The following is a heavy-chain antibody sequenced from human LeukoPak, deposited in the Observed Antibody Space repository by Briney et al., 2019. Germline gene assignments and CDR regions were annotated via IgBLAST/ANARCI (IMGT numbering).Heavy chain of an antibody. D-gene: IGHD3-9*01. CDR3: AREGPPNYDTI. V-gene: IGHV4-59*01. Sequence: PSETLSLTCTVSGGSISNYYWSWIRQPPGKGLEWIGYIHYSGSTNYNPSLKSRVTISVDTSKNQFSLKLNPVTAADTAVYYCAREGPPNYDTIWGQGTMVTVSS. CDR1: GGSISNYY. CDR2: IHYSGST. J-gene: IGHJ3*02.